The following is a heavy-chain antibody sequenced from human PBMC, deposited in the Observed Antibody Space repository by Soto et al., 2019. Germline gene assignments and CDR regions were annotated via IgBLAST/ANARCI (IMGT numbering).Heavy chain of an antibody. J-gene: IGHJ4*02. CDR3: AKERSSGWSFDY. Sequence: EVQLSESGGGLVQPGGSLRLSCAASGFTFSTYAMNWVRQAPGKGLEWVSGISGSGDSTYYADSVKGRFTVSRDNSKNTLYLQMNSLRAEDTAVFYCAKERSSGWSFDYWGQGTLVTVSS. CDR2: ISGSGDST. D-gene: IGHD6-19*01. CDR1: GFTFSTYA. V-gene: IGHV3-23*01.